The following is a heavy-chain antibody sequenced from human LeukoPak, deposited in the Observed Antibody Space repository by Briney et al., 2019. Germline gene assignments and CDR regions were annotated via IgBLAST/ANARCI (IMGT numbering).Heavy chain of an antibody. J-gene: IGHJ4*02. CDR1: GYTFTSYY. CDR2: INPSGGST. V-gene: IGHV1-46*01. Sequence: ASVKVSCKASGYTFTSYYMHWVRQAPGQGLVWMGIINPSGGSTSYAQKFQGRVTMTRDTSTSTVYMELSSLRSDDTAVYYCARDLFTFVRSTAAGYWGQGTLVTVSS. D-gene: IGHD3-16*01. CDR3: ARDLFTFVRSTAAGY.